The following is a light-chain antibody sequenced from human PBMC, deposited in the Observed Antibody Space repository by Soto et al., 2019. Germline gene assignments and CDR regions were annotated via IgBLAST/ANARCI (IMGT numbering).Light chain of an antibody. CDR3: QQYNSHSPWT. CDR1: QSLSSNF. Sequence: EIVLTQSPATLSLSPGERATLSCRAIQSLSSNFLAWYQQKPGQPPRLLIYDSSTRATGFPDRFSGSGSGTEFTLTISSLQPDDFATYYCQQYNSHSPWTFGQGTKVDI. CDR2: DSS. J-gene: IGKJ1*01. V-gene: IGKV3D-7*01.